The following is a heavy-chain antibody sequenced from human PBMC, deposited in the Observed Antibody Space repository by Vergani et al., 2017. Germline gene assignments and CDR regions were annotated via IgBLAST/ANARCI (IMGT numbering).Heavy chain of an antibody. V-gene: IGHV1-69*02. D-gene: IGHD5-24*01. J-gene: IGHJ4*02. CDR3: ARVEMATITLDY. CDR2: IIPILGIA. Sequence: QVQLVQSGAEVKKPGSSVKVSCKASGGTFRSYTISWVRQAPGQGLGWMGRIIPILGIANYAQKFQVRVTITADKSTSTAYMELSSLRSEDTAVYYCARVEMATITLDYWGQGSLVTVSS. CDR1: GGTFRSYT.